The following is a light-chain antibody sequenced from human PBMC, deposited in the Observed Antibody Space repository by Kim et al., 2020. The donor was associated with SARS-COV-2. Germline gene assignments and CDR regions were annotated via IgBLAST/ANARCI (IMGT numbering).Light chain of an antibody. V-gene: IGLV1-47*01. CDR1: SSNIGSNY. CDR3: AAWDDSLSGSYV. J-gene: IGLJ1*01. CDR2: RNN. Sequence: QRVTISCSGSSSNIGSNYVCWYQQLPGTAPKLLIYRNNQRPSGVPDRFSGSKSGTSASLAISGLRSEDEADYYCAAWDDSLSGSYVFGTGTKVTVL.